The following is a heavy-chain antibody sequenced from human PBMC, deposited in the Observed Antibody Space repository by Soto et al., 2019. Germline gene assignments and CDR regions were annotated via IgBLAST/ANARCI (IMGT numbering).Heavy chain of an antibody. V-gene: IGHV4-39*01. CDR2: IYYSGST. CDR3: ARRIYAYYDILTGYLSWFDL. D-gene: IGHD3-9*01. J-gene: IGHJ5*02. CDR1: GGSISSSSYY. Sequence: SETLSLTCTVSGGSISSSSYYWGWIRQPPGKGLEWIGSIYYSGSTYYNPSLKSRVTISVDTSKNQFSLKLSSVTAADTAVYYCARRIYAYYDILTGYLSWFDLWGQGTLVTVSS.